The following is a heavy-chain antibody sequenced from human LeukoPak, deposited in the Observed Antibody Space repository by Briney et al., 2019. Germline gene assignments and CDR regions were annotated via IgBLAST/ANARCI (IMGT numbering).Heavy chain of an antibody. CDR3: ARVGTMVRGAGGAFDI. CDR2: IYHSGST. Sequence: SGTLSLTCAVSGGSISSGNWWSWVRQPPGKGLEWIGEIYHSGSTNYNPSLKSRVTISVDKSKNQFSLKLSSVTAADTAVYYCARVGTMVRGAGGAFDIWGQGTMVTVSS. V-gene: IGHV4-4*02. CDR1: GGSISSGNW. J-gene: IGHJ3*02. D-gene: IGHD3-10*01.